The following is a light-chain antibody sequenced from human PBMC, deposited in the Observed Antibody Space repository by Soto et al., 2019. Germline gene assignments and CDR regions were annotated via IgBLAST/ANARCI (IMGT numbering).Light chain of an antibody. CDR1: QSISSW. J-gene: IGKJ4*01. CDR3: QQYNSYPLT. CDR2: DAS. Sequence: DIQMTQSPSTLSASVGDRVTIACRASQSISSWLAWYQQKAGKAPKLLIYDASSLESGVPSRFSGGGSETEFTLTISSLQPDDFATYCCQQYNSYPLTFGGGTKVDIK. V-gene: IGKV1-5*01.